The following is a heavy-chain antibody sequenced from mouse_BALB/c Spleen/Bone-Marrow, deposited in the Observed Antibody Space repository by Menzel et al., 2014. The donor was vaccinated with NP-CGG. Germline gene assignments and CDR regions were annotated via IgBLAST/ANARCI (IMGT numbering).Heavy chain of an antibody. CDR1: GSNIKDTY. Sequence: LRRRWAEHMTPGASAKLSGRASGSNIKDTYMHWVKQRPEQGLEWIGRIDPANGNTKYDPKFQGKATITEDTSSNTAYLQLSSLTSEDTAVYYCARYDPYYFCLLMNLRPPGSTLFASTALFRPVRG. J-gene: IGHJ2*01. CDR3: ARYDPYYFCLLMNLRPPGSTLFASTALFRPV. CDR2: IDPANGNT. V-gene: IGHV14-3*02. D-gene: IGHD1-1*01.